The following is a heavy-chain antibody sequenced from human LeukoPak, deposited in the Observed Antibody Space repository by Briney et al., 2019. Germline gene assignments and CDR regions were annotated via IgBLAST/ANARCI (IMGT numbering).Heavy chain of an antibody. V-gene: IGHV3-48*02. D-gene: IGHD1-26*01. J-gene: IGHJ4*02. CDR3: ARRIYSGSYYFDY. Sequence: VXQAPGXXXXWVSYISGSSGTIYYADSVKGRFTISRDNAKNSLYLQMNSLRDEDTAVYYCARRIYSGSYYFDYWGQGTLVTVSS. CDR2: ISGSSGTI.